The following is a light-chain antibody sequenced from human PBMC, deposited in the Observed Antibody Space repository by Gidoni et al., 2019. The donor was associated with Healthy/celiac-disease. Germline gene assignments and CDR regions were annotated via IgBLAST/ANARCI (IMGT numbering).Light chain of an antibody. J-gene: IGKJ2*01. Sequence: EIVMTQSPATLSVSPGERATLSCRASQSVSSNLAWYLQKPGQAPRLLIYGASTRATGIPARFSGSGSGTEFTLTISSLQSEDFAVYYCQQHNNWPPYTFGQGTKLEIK. CDR2: GAS. V-gene: IGKV3-15*01. CDR1: QSVSSN. CDR3: QQHNNWPPYT.